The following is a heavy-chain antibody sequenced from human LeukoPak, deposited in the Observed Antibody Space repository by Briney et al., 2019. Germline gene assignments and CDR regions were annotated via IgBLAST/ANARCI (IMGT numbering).Heavy chain of an antibody. Sequence: ASVKVSCKASGYTFTNNFMHWVRQAPGQGLEWMGIINPSGDNTWYAQKFQGRVTMTRDMATSTDYMGVSSLRSEDTAVYYCARDNSVGDSAWWFDPWGQGTLVTVSS. CDR3: ARDNSVGDSAWWFDP. V-gene: IGHV1-46*01. D-gene: IGHD5-12*01. CDR2: INPSGDNT. J-gene: IGHJ5*02. CDR1: GYTFTNNF.